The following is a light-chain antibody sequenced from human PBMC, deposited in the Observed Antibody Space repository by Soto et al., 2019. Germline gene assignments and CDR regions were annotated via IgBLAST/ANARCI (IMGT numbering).Light chain of an antibody. J-gene: IGKJ4*01. CDR2: GAS. CDR1: QSVSSN. CDR3: QQYDDWLRLT. V-gene: IGKV3-15*01. Sequence: EIVITQSPATLSLSAGERATLSFMASQSVSSNLAWYQQKPGQAPRLLIYGASTRATGIPARFSGSGSGTEFNLTISSLQSEDFAVYFCQQYDDWLRLTFGGGTKVDI.